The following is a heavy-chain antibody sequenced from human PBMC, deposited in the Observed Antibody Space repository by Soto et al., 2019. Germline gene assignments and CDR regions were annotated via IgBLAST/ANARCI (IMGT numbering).Heavy chain of an antibody. Sequence: XSGKASCRASVYRFTSYGISCVRQAPGQGLEWMGWISAYNGNTNYAQKLRGRVTMTTDTSTSTAYMELRSLRSDDTAVYYCARDHGGGSCYRPLCYYHYGMDVWPQGNTVTVSS. J-gene: IGHJ6*02. V-gene: IGHV1-18*01. CDR2: ISAYNGNT. CDR3: ARDHGGGSCYRPLCYYHYGMDV. D-gene: IGHD2-15*01. CDR1: VYRFTSYG.